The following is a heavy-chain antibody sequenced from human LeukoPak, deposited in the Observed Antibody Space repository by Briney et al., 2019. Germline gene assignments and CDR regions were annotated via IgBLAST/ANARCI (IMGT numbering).Heavy chain of an antibody. CDR3: ARDSGYQRYGMDV. Sequence: GGSLRLSCAASGFTFSSYSMDWVRQAPGKGLEWVSSISSSSSYIYYADSVKGRFTISRDNAKNSLYLQMNSLRAEDTAVYYCARDSGYQRYGMDVWGQGTTVTVSS. CDR2: ISSSSSYI. D-gene: IGHD2-2*01. J-gene: IGHJ6*02. CDR1: GFTFSSYS. V-gene: IGHV3-21*01.